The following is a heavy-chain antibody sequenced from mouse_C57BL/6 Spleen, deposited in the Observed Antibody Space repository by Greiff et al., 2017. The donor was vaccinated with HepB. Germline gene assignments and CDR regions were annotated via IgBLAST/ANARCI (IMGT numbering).Heavy chain of an antibody. CDR1: GYAFSSYW. V-gene: IGHV1-80*01. Sequence: QVQLQQPGAELVKPGASVKISCKASGYAFSSYWMNWVKQRPGKGLEWIGQIYPGDGDTNYNGKFKGKATLTADTSSSTAYMQLSSLTSEDSAVYFCARGYSNYFWFAYWGQGTLVTVSA. J-gene: IGHJ3*01. CDR2: IYPGDGDT. CDR3: ARGYSNYFWFAY. D-gene: IGHD2-5*01.